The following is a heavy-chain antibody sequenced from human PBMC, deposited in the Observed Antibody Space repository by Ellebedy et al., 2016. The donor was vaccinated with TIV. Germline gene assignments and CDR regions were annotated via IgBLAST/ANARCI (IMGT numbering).Heavy chain of an antibody. CDR3: ATDGSYGDYRSPTHAFVM. CDR1: GLSFRSYW. CDR2: INQDGSDK. Sequence: GGSLRLSCAVSGLSFRSYWMSWVRQAPGKGLEWVANINQDGSDKYYVDSVKGRFTIARDNAKNSLYLQMSSLRVEDTAVYYCATDGSYGDYRSPTHAFVMWGQGTMLIVSS. D-gene: IGHD4-17*01. J-gene: IGHJ3*02. V-gene: IGHV3-7*01.